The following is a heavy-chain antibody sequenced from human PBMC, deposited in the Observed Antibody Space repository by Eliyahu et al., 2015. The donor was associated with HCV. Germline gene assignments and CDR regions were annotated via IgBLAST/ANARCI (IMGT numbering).Heavy chain of an antibody. Sequence: EVQLLESGGGLVQPAGSLRLSXAASGFTFSSYXXNWVRQAPGKGLEWVSAISGSGGSTYYADSVKGRFTISRDNSKNTLYLQMNNLRAEDTAVYYCASSVDTWSGYAFDIWGQGTMVTVSS. CDR3: ASSVDTWSGYAFDI. V-gene: IGHV3-23*01. CDR2: ISGSGGST. J-gene: IGHJ3*02. CDR1: GFTFSSYX. D-gene: IGHD3-3*01.